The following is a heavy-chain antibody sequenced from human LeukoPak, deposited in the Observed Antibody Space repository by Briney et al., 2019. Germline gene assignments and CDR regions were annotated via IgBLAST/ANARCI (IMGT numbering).Heavy chain of an antibody. V-gene: IGHV3-53*01. Sequence: PGGSLRLSCAASGFTVSSNYMSWVRQAPGKGLEWVSVIYSGGSTYYADSAKGRFTISRDNSKNTLYLQMNSLRAEDTAVYYCARDRWYAWFDPWGQGTLVTVSS. CDR1: GFTVSSNY. D-gene: IGHD6-13*01. J-gene: IGHJ5*02. CDR2: IYSGGST. CDR3: ARDRWYAWFDP.